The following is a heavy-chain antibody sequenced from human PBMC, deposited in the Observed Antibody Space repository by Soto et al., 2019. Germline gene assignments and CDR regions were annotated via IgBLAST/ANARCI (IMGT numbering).Heavy chain of an antibody. Sequence: SLSLSCXACGFTFSSYGMHWFHEAPCKGLEWVAVIWYDGSNKYYADSVKGRFTISRDNSKNTLYLQMNSLRAEDTAVYYCARCPIPWELCPNWLDPWGQGTLVTAP. V-gene: IGHV3-33*01. D-gene: IGHD1-26*01. CDR1: GFTFSSYG. CDR2: IWYDGSNK. CDR3: ARCPIPWELCPNWLDP. J-gene: IGHJ5*02.